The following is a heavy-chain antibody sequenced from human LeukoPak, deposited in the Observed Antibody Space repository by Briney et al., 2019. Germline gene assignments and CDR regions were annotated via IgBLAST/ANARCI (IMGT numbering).Heavy chain of an antibody. J-gene: IGHJ3*02. CDR1: GFTFTSSA. CDR3: AAFNTIFGVAGDAFDI. V-gene: IGHV1-58*01. CDR2: IVVGSGNT. D-gene: IGHD3-3*01. Sequence: SVKVSCKASGFTFTSSAVQWVRQARGQRLEWIGWIVVGSGNTNYAQKFQERVTITRDMSTSTAYMELSSLRSEDTAVYYCAAFNTIFGVAGDAFDIWGQGTMVTVSS.